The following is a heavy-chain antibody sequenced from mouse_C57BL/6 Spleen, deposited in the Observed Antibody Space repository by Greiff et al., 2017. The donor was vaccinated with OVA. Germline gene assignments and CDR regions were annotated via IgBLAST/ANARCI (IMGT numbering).Heavy chain of an antibody. CDR1: GYTFTSYW. J-gene: IGHJ3*01. D-gene: IGHD4-1*01. Sequence: QVQLQQPGAELVKPGASVKLSCKASGYTFTSYWMQWVKQRPGQGLEWIGEIDPSDSYTNYNQKFKGKATLTVDTSSSTAYMQLSSLTSEDSAVYYCARNWDATWFAYWGQGTLVTVSA. CDR2: IDPSDSYT. CDR3: ARNWDATWFAY. V-gene: IGHV1-50*01.